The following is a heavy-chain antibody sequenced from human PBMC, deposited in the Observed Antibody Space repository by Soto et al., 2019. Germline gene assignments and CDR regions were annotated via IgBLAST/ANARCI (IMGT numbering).Heavy chain of an antibody. D-gene: IGHD3-3*01. J-gene: IGHJ6*02. V-gene: IGHV3-33*01. CDR2: IWYDGSNK. CDR1: GFTFSSYV. CDR3: ARGNNYDFWSGYYTGYYYYGMDV. Sequence: GGSLRLSCAASGFTFSSYVMHWVRQAPGKGLEWVAVIWYDGSNKYYADSVKGRFTISRDNSKNTLYLQMNSLRAEDTAVYYCARGNNYDFWSGYYTGYYYYGMDVWGQGTTMTF.